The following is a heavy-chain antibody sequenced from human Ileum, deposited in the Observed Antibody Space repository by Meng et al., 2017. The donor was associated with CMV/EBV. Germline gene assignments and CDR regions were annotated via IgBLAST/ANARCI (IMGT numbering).Heavy chain of an antibody. V-gene: IGHV1-2*02. CDR2: INPKKGDT. CDR3: TRDAEGGSGGFDP. CDR1: GYTFTDYY. J-gene: IGHJ5*02. D-gene: IGHD3-16*01. Sequence: CKASGYTFTDYYMHWVRQAPGQGLEWMGWINPKKGDTHYAQQFQGRVTMTRDTSTSAVYLELGSLTSDDTAIYFCTRDAEGGSGGFDPWGQGTLVTVSS.